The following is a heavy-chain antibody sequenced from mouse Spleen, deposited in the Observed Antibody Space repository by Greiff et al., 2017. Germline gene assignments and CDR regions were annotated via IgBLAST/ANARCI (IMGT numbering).Heavy chain of an antibody. V-gene: IGHV1-42*01. CDR1: GYSFTGYY. D-gene: IGHD2-1*01. CDR2: INPSTGGT. Sequence: EVQLQQSGPELVKPGASVKISCKASGYSFTGYYMNWVKQSPEKSLEWIGEINPSTGGTTYNQKFKAKATLTVDKSSSTAYMQLKSLTSEDSAVYYCERSEYGNYDYAMDYWGQGTSVTVSS. CDR3: ERSEYGNYDYAMDY. J-gene: IGHJ4*01.